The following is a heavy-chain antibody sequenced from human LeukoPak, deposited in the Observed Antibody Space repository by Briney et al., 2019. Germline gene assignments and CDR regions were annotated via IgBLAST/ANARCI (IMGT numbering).Heavy chain of an antibody. CDR3: ARVLGTVTRPRQAFVI. CDR1: GVTLSSYS. V-gene: IGHV3-48*01. Sequence: GGSLRLSCAPSGVTLSSYSMNWVRQAPGKGLEWVSYIGSSCCTRWYEDTVKGRFTIPRDNPKNSLYLQMNSLKAEDTAVYYCARVLGTVTRPRQAFVIGGQGTMVTVSS. CDR2: IGSSCCTR. D-gene: IGHD4-17*01. J-gene: IGHJ3*02.